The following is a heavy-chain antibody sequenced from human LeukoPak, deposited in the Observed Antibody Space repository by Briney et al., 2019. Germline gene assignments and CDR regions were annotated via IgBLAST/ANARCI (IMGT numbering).Heavy chain of an antibody. CDR3: ASRAFDSSGYQDDAFDI. D-gene: IGHD3-22*01. J-gene: IGHJ3*02. Sequence: GGSLRLSCAASGFTFSSYAMSWVRQAPGKGLEWVSAISGSGGSTYYADSVKGRFTISRDNSKNTLYLQMNSLRAEGTAVYYCASRAFDSSGYQDDAFDIWGQGTMVTVSS. CDR1: GFTFSSYA. CDR2: ISGSGGST. V-gene: IGHV3-23*01.